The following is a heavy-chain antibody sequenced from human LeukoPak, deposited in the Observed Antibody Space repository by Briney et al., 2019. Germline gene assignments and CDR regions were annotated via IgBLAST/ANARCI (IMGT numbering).Heavy chain of an antibody. CDR3: ARGGGYYYGSGSSFDY. CDR1: GGSFSGYY. CDR2: INHSGST. Sequence: SETLSLTCAVYGGSFSGYYWSWIRQPPGKGLEWIGEINHSGSTNYNPSLKSRVTISVDTSKNQFSLKLSSVTAADTAVYYCARGGGYYYGSGSSFDYWGQGTLVTVSS. J-gene: IGHJ4*02. D-gene: IGHD3-10*01. V-gene: IGHV4-34*01.